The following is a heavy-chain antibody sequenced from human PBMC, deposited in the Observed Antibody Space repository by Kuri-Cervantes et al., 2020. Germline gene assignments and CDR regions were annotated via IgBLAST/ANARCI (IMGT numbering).Heavy chain of an antibody. J-gene: IGHJ6*03. Sequence: SETLSLTCAVSGYSISSGYYWGWIRQPPGKGLEWIGSIYHSGSTYYNPPLKSRVTISVDTSKNQFSLKLSSVTAADTAVYYCARRVPAAIGYYYYYMDVWGKGTTVTVSS. V-gene: IGHV4-38-2*01. CDR2: IYHSGST. CDR1: GYSISSGYY. D-gene: IGHD2-2*02. CDR3: ARRVPAAIGYYYYYMDV.